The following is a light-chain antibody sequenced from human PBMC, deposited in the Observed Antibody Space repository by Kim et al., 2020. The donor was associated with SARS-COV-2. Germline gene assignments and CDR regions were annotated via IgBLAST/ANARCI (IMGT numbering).Light chain of an antibody. J-gene: IGLJ2*01. V-gene: IGLV2-11*01. CDR3: CSYAGSYGVV. CDR2: DVS. Sequence: GQSVTISCTGTSSDVSGYNYVSWYQQHPGKAPKLMIYDVSKRPSGVPDRFSGSKSGNTASLTISGLQAEDEADYYCCSYAGSYGVVFGGGTQLTVL. CDR1: SSDVSGYNY.